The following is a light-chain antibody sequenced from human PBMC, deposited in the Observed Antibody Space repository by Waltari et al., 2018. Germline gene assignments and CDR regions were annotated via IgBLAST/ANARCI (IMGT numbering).Light chain of an antibody. CDR1: SGDLGSYNL. CDR2: EGN. Sequence: QSALTQPASVSGSPGQSISTSCTRTSGDLGSYNLVSRYQQHPGKAPKLLIYEGNKRHSGVSMRFSGSNSGNTASLTISGLQAEDEADYYCCSYACSSTFLFGGGTKVTVL. V-gene: IGLV2-23*03. CDR3: CSYACSSTFL. J-gene: IGLJ2*01.